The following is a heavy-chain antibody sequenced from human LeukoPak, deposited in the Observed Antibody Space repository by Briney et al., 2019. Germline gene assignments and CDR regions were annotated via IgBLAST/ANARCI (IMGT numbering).Heavy chain of an antibody. Sequence: GRSLRLSCAASGFTFSNYVMHWVRQAPGKGLEWVAVISYDGSNKYYADSVKDRFTISRDNSKNTLYLQMSSLRAEDTAVYYCARVWYYDILTGVDYWGQGTLVTVSS. V-gene: IGHV3-30*04. J-gene: IGHJ4*02. CDR2: ISYDGSNK. CDR1: GFTFSNYV. CDR3: ARVWYYDILTGVDY. D-gene: IGHD3-9*01.